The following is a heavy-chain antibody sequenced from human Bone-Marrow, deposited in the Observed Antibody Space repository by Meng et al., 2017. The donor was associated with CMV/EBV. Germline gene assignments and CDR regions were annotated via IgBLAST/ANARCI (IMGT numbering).Heavy chain of an antibody. V-gene: IGHV4-39*07. CDR1: GGSISSSSYY. J-gene: IGHJ4*02. Sequence: SETLSLTCTVSGGSISSSSYYWGWIRQPPGKGLEWIGSIYYSGSTYYNPSLKSRVTISVDTSKNQFSLKLSSVTAADTAVYYCARVLFDIVVVPAPIDYWGQGTRVTGSS. CDR3: ARVLFDIVVVPAPIDY. D-gene: IGHD2-2*01. CDR2: IYYSGST.